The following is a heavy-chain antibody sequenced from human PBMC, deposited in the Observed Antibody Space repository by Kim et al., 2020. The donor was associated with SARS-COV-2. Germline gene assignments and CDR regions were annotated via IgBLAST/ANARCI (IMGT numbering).Heavy chain of an antibody. CDR3: VTSLAYCGGDCYGPAPFD. Sequence: ASVKVSCAASGFSFSGFYLHWVRQAPGRSLDSMGWVTLNTGVTNYAQTFQGRITLTRDMSVNTAYMELSGLRSDDTAVYFCVTSLAYCGGDCYGPAPFD. CDR1: GFSFSGFY. V-gene: IGHV1-2*02. CDR2: VTLNTGVT. J-gene: IGHJ3*01. D-gene: IGHD2-21*02.